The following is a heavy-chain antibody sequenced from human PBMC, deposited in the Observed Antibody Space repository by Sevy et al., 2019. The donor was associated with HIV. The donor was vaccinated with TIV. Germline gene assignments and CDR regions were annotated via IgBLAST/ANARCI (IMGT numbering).Heavy chain of an antibody. CDR3: ARLLGDNGYFDQ. V-gene: IGHV4-39*01. CDR2: IYYRGTT. CDR1: GDSMSRSNHY. D-gene: IGHD4-17*01. J-gene: IGHJ4*02. Sequence: SETLSLTCTVSGDSMSRSNHYWGWIRQPPGKGLEWIGIIYYRGTTYHNPSLKSRITISEDTSKNQFSLRLTSVTAADMALYFCARLLGDNGYFDQWGQGTLVTVSS.